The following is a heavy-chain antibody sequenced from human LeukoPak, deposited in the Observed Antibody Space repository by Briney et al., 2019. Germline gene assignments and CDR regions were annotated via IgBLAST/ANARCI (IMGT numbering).Heavy chain of an antibody. CDR3: AKDAQRGLDYSNSLEY. Sequence: GGSLRLSCAASGFTFSHYGMHWVRQAPGRGLEWVAVIWNDGSNKYYADSVKGRFTISRDNSQNTVDLHMNSLRAEDTAVYYCAKDAQRGLDYSNSLEYWGQGTLVTVSS. CDR1: GFTFSHYG. D-gene: IGHD4-11*01. J-gene: IGHJ4*02. V-gene: IGHV3-33*06. CDR2: IWNDGSNK.